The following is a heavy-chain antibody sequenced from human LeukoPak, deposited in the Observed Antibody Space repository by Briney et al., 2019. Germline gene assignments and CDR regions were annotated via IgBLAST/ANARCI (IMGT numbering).Heavy chain of an antibody. CDR3: AKDRYYDSRRAYDY. V-gene: IGHV3-23*01. J-gene: IGHJ4*02. Sequence: SGGSLRLSCAASGFTFSSYAMSWVRQAPGKGLEWVSSLSGGGGDTYYADSVNGRFTISRDNSKKTLYLQMNSLRAEDTAVYYCAKDRYYDSRRAYDYWGQGTLVTVSS. D-gene: IGHD3-22*01. CDR1: GFTFSSYA. CDR2: LSGGGGDT.